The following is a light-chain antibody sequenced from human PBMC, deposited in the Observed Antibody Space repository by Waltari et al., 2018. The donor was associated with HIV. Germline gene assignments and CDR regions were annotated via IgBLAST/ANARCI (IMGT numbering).Light chain of an antibody. J-gene: IGKJ1*01. CDR1: QSVGRS. CDR2: GAS. V-gene: IGKV1-39*01. Sequence: DIPLTQSQSSLSASVGDRVSITCRASQSVGRSLHWYHQIPGRAPSLVVYGASDLRDGVPSRFRASGSGMLFTHTIRSLQPEDFAAYYCQQSYSFPRTFGQGTRV. CDR3: QQSYSFPRT.